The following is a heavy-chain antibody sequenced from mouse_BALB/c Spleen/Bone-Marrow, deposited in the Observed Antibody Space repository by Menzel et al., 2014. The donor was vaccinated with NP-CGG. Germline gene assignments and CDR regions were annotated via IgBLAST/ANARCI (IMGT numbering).Heavy chain of an antibody. V-gene: IGHV1-15*01. D-gene: IGHD4-1*01. CDR2: IHPGSGGT. CDR3: TGGWDWFAY. J-gene: IGHJ3*01. Sequence: VQLQQFGAELVRPGASVKLSCKALGYTFTDYELHWVKQTPVHGLEWIGAIHPGSGGTAYNQKFKGKATLTAGKSSSKGYMELSRMISEDSAVYFCTGGWDWFAYWGQGTLVTISA. CDR1: GYTFTDYE.